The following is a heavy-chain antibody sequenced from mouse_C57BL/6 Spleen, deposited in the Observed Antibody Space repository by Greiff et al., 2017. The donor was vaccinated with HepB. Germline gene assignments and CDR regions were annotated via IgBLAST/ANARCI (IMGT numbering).Heavy chain of an antibody. CDR2: IDPETGGT. J-gene: IGHJ4*01. Sequence: VQLQQSGAELVRPGASVTLSCKASGYTFTDYEMHWVKQTPVHGLEWIGAIDPETGGTAYNQKFKGKAILTADKSSSTSYMEIRSLTSEDSAVYYCTRGEGYYARDYWGQGTSVTVSS. CDR3: TRGEGYYARDY. V-gene: IGHV1-15*01. CDR1: GYTFTDYE.